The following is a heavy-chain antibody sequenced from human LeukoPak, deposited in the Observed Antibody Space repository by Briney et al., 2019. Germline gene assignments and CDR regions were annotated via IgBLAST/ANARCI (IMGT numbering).Heavy chain of an antibody. CDR2: ISSSGNLI. CDR3: ARDVAAFDY. J-gene: IGHJ4*01. CDR1: GLTFSSYD. V-gene: IGHV3-48*03. D-gene: IGHD6-25*01. Sequence: PGGSLRLSCEASGLTFSSYDMNWVREAPGKGLEWVSYISSSGNLIHYADSVKGRFTFSRDNARNSLYLQMNSLRADDTAVYYCARDVAAFDYWGHGTLVTVSS.